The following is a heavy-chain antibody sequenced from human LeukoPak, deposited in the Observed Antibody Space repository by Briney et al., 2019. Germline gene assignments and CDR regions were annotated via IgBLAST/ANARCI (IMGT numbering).Heavy chain of an antibody. Sequence: ASVKASCKASGYTFTSYDINWVRQATGQGLEWMGWMNPNSGNTGYAQKFQGRVTMTRNTSISTAYMELSSLRSEDTAVYYCARGPLLLWFGELLRTGGNWFDPWGQGTLVTVSS. CDR2: MNPNSGNT. CDR3: ARGPLLLWFGELLRTGGNWFDP. D-gene: IGHD3-10*01. J-gene: IGHJ5*02. CDR1: GYTFTSYD. V-gene: IGHV1-8*01.